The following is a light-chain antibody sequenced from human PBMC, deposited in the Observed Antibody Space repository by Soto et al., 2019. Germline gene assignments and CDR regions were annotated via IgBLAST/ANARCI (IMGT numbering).Light chain of an antibody. CDR2: DVS. CDR1: SSDVGGYNY. J-gene: IGLJ1*01. Sequence: QSALTQPASVSGSPGQSITISCTGTSSDVGGYNYVSWYQQHPGKAPKLMIYDVSNRPSGVSNRFSGSKSGNTASLTISGLRAEDEADYYCSSYTSSSTLAYVFGTGTKLTVL. V-gene: IGLV2-14*01. CDR3: SSYTSSSTLAYV.